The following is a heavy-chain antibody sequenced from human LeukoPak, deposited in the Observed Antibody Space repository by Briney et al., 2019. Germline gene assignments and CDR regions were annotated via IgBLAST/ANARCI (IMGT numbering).Heavy chain of an antibody. V-gene: IGHV3-23*01. CDR1: GFIFSSYA. Sequence: GGSLRLSCAASGFIFSSYAMSWVRQAPGKGLEWVSAISGSGGSTYYADSVKGRFTISRDNSKNTLYLQMNSLRAEDTAVYYCAKEKDIVVVVAASYWGQGTLVTVSS. D-gene: IGHD2-15*01. CDR2: ISGSGGST. J-gene: IGHJ4*02. CDR3: AKEKDIVVVVAASY.